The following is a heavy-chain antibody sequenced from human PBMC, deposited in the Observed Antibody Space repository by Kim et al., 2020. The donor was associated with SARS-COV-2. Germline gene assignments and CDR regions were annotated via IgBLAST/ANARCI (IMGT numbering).Heavy chain of an antibody. CDR1: GFTFSSYA. CDR3: ARARTGDRSGYFDL. CDR2: ISYDGSNK. V-gene: IGHV3-30-3*01. D-gene: IGHD7-27*01. J-gene: IGHJ2*01. Sequence: GGSLRLSCAASGFTFSSYAMHWVRQAPGKGLEWVAVISYDGSNKYYADSVKGRFTISRDNSKNTLYLQMNSLRAEDTAVYYCARARTGDRSGYFDLWGRGTLVTVSS.